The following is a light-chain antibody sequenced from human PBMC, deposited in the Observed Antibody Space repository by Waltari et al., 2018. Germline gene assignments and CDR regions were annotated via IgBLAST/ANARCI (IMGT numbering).Light chain of an antibody. J-gene: IGLJ2*01. CDR1: SSDVGGYNY. V-gene: IGLV2-14*03. CDR2: DVS. CDR3: SSYTSSSTRVL. Sequence: QSALTQPASVSGSPGQSITISCTGTSSDVGGYNYVSWYQQHPGKAPKFLIYDVSNRPSGVSNRFSGSKSCDTASLTISGLQAEDEADYYCSSYTSSSTRVLFGGGTKLTVL.